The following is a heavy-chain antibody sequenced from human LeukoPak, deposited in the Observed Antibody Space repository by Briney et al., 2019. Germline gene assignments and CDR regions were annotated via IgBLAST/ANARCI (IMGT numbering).Heavy chain of an antibody. V-gene: IGHV1-69*13. D-gene: IGHD3-10*01. J-gene: IGHJ6*03. Sequence: SVKVSCKASGGTFSNYAISWVRQAPGQGLEWMGGIIPIFGTANYAQKFQGRVTITADESTSTAYMELSSLRSDDTAVYYCAREDTMVRGVDNYYYYMDVWGKGTTVTVSS. CDR2: IIPIFGTA. CDR3: AREDTMVRGVDNYYYYMDV. CDR1: GGTFSNYA.